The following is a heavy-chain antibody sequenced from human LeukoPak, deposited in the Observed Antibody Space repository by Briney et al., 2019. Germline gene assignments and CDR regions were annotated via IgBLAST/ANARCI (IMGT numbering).Heavy chain of an antibody. D-gene: IGHD6-19*01. J-gene: IGHJ4*02. Sequence: PGGSLRLSCAASGFTFDDYTMHWVRQAPGKGLEWVSLISWDGGSTYYADSVKGRFTISRDNSKNSLYLQMNSLRTEDTALYYCAKDMGSGWYLSFGYWGQGTLVTVSS. CDR3: AKDMGSGWYLSFGY. V-gene: IGHV3-43*01. CDR1: GFTFDDYT. CDR2: ISWDGGST.